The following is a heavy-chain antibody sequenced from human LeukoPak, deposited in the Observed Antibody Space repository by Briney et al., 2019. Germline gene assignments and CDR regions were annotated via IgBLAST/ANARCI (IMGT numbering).Heavy chain of an antibody. J-gene: IGHJ5*02. CDR1: GYTFTSYD. D-gene: IGHD2-15*01. Sequence: ASVKVSCKASGYTFTSYDINWVRQATGQGLEWMGWMNPNSGNTGYAQKFQGRVTMTRNTSISTAYMELSSLRSEDTAVYYCARGLLRCNWFDPWGQGTLVTVSS. V-gene: IGHV1-8*01. CDR3: ARGLLRCNWFDP. CDR2: MNPNSGNT.